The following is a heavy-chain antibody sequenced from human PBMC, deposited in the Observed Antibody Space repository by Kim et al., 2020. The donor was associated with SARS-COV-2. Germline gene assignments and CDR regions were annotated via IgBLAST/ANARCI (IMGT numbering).Heavy chain of an antibody. Sequence: SETLSLTCAVYGGSFSGYYWSWIRQPPGKGLECNGEINHSGSTNYKPSLKSRVTISVDTSKNQFSLKLSSVTASDTAVYYFARGRQNNTSGWYGGLDVWG. CDR2: INHSGST. V-gene: IGHV4-34*01. CDR1: GGSFSGYY. D-gene: IGHD6-19*01. CDR3: ARGRQNNTSGWYGGLDV. J-gene: IGHJ6*01.